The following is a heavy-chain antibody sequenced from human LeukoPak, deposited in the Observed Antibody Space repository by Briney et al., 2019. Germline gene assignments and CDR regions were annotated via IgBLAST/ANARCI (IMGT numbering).Heavy chain of an antibody. CDR3: AKEMVVTAREFDY. D-gene: IGHD2-21*02. CDR2: ISGSGGST. J-gene: IGHJ4*02. V-gene: IGHV3-23*01. CDR1: GFIFRNYA. Sequence: GGSLRLSCAASGFIFRNYAMSWVRQAPGKGLEWVSAISGSGGSTYYADSLKGRFTISRDNSKNTLYLQMNSLRGEDTAVYYCAKEMVVTAREFDYWGQGTLVTVSS.